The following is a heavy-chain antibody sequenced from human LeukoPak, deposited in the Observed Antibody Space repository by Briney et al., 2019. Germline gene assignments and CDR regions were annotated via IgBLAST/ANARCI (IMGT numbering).Heavy chain of an antibody. CDR1: GGSIRGYY. J-gene: IGHJ5*02. Sequence: SETLSLTCAVSGGSIRGYYWSWVRQSPGKGLEWIGDINQNAGTDYNPSLKSRVTISIDSTKNQISLNVTAATAADTAIYYCARGRTRLSWLDPWGQGTLVNGSS. V-gene: IGHV4-34*01. D-gene: IGHD6-6*01. CDR3: ARGRTRLSWLDP. CDR2: INQNAGT.